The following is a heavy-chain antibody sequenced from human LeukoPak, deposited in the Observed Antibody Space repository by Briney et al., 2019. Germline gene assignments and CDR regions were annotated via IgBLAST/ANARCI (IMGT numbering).Heavy chain of an antibody. D-gene: IGHD6-6*01. Sequence: PGGSLRLSCAASGFTFSSYAMSWVRQAPGKCLEWVSIISWNGGSTYYADSVKGRFTISRDNSKNSLYLQMNSLRAEDTALYYCAKAATEYSSSWLDYWGQGTLVTVSS. V-gene: IGHV3-43D*04. CDR1: GFTFSSYA. J-gene: IGHJ4*02. CDR2: ISWNGGST. CDR3: AKAATEYSSSWLDY.